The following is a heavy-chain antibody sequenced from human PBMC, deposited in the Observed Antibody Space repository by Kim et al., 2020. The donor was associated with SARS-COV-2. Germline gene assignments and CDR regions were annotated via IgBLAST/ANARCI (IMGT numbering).Heavy chain of an antibody. CDR3: ARKGDT. V-gene: IGHV4-39*01. J-gene: IGHJ5*02. CDR2: IYSSGTA. CDR1: GGSISITNYY. Sequence: SETLSLTCTVSGGSISITNYYWGWIRQPPGKGLEWIGNIYSSGTAYYNPSLQSRVTISIDTSKNQFSLRPSSVTAADTAVYYCARKGDTWCQGILFTVSS.